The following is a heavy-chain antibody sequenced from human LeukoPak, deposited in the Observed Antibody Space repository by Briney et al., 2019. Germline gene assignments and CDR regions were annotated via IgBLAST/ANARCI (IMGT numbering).Heavy chain of an antibody. CDR1: GFTFSSYG. J-gene: IGHJ4*02. CDR3: AKVLGATPGVSDY. V-gene: IGHV3-30*02. Sequence: GGSLRLSCAASGFTFSSYGMHWVRQAPGKGLEWVAFIRYDGSNKYYADSVKGRFTISRDNSKNTLYLQMNSLRAGDTAVYYCAKVLGATPGVSDYWGQGTLVTVSS. CDR2: IRYDGSNK. D-gene: IGHD1-26*01.